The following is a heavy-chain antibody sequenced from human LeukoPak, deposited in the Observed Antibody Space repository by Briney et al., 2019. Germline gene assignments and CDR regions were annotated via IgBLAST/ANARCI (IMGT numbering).Heavy chain of an antibody. CDR1: GGSFSGYY. CDR2: INHSGST. V-gene: IGHV4-34*01. Sequence: ASETLSLTCAVYGGSFSGYYWSWIRQPPGKGLEWIGEINHSGSTNYNPSLKSRVTISVDTSKNQFSLKLSSVTAADTAVYYCARVRRTSSGWYGGPASYYFDYWGQGTLVTVSS. J-gene: IGHJ4*02. CDR3: ARVRRTSSGWYGGPASYYFDY. D-gene: IGHD6-19*01.